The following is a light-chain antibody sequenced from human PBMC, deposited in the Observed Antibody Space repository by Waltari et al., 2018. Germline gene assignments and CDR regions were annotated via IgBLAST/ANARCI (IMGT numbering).Light chain of an antibody. CDR2: WAS. CDR3: QQYYATPRT. CDR1: QSVLYSSNNKNH. V-gene: IGKV4-1*01. Sequence: DIVMTQSPDSLAVSLGERATINCKSSQSVLYSSNNKNHLAWYQQKPGQSPKLLIYWASTRESGVPDRFSGSGSGTDFTLTISSLQAEDVAVYYCQQYYATPRTFGPGTKVDI. J-gene: IGKJ3*01.